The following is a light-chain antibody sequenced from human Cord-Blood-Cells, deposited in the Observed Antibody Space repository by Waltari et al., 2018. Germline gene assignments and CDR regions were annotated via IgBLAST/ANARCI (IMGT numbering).Light chain of an antibody. Sequence: DIQLTQSPSFLSASVGDRVTITCRARQGISSYLAWYQQKPGKAPKLLIYAASTLQSGVPSRCSGSGSGTEFTLTISSLQPEDFATDYCQQLNSYPITFGQGTRLEIK. CDR2: AAS. CDR3: QQLNSYPIT. V-gene: IGKV1-9*01. CDR1: QGISSY. J-gene: IGKJ5*01.